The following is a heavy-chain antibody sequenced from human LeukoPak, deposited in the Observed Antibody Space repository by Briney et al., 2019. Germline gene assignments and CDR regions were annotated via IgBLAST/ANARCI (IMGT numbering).Heavy chain of an antibody. CDR3: ARSGRLPGFDY. J-gene: IGHJ4*02. CDR2: IKQDGSEK. D-gene: IGHD5-18*01. Sequence: GGSLRLSCAASGFTFSDYWMSWVRQAPGKGLEWVANIKQDGSEKYYVDSVKGRFTISRDNAKNSLYLQMNSLRAEDTAVYYCARSGRLPGFDYWGQGTLVTVSS. V-gene: IGHV3-7*01. CDR1: GFTFSDYW.